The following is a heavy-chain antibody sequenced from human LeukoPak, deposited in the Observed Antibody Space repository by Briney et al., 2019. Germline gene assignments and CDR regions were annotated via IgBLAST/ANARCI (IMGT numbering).Heavy chain of an antibody. Sequence: PETLSLTCAVYGRSFSGYYWSWIRQPPGKGLEWIGEINHSGSTNYNPSLKSRVTISVDTSKNQFSLKLSSVTAADTAVYYCARVSGWYREGFDYWGQGTLVTVSS. J-gene: IGHJ4*02. V-gene: IGHV4-34*01. D-gene: IGHD6-19*01. CDR1: GRSFSGYY. CDR2: INHSGST. CDR3: ARVSGWYREGFDY.